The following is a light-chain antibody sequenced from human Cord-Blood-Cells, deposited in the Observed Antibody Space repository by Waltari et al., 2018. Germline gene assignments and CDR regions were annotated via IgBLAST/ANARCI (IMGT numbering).Light chain of an antibody. CDR2: QDS. J-gene: IGLJ1*01. V-gene: IGLV3-1*01. CDR3: QAWXSSTYV. CDR1: KLGDKY. Sequence: SYELTQPPSVSVSPGQTASITCSGDKLGDKYACWYQQKPGQSPVLVIYQDSKRPSGIRERFSGSNSGNTATLTISETQAMDEADYYCQAWXSSTYVFGTGTKVTVL.